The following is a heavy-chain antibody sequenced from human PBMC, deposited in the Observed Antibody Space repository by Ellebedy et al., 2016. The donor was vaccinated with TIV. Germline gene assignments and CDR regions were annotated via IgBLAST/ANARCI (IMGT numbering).Heavy chain of an antibody. CDR3: AREPVNSSGWPEYFQH. J-gene: IGHJ1*01. D-gene: IGHD6-19*01. CDR1: GFTFSSYW. V-gene: IGHV3-74*01. CDR2: INSDGSST. Sequence: GGSLRLSXAASGFTFSSYWMHWVRQAPGKGLVWVSRINSDGSSTSYADSVKGRFTISRDNAKNTLYLQMNSLRAEDTAVYYCAREPVNSSGWPEYFQHWGQGTLVTVSS.